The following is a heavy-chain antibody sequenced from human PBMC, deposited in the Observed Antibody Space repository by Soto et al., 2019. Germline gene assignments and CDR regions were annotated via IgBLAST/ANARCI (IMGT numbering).Heavy chain of an antibody. CDR3: AREGPCSSTGCPGDY. V-gene: IGHV4-34*01. Sequence: SETLSLTCAVYGVPFSVYYWSWIRQPPGKGLEWIGEINHSGSTNYNPSLKSRVIISVDTSKKQFSLKLSSVTAADTAVYYCAREGPCSSTGCPGDYWGQGPLVTVS. CDR2: INHSGST. CDR1: GVPFSVYY. D-gene: IGHD2-2*01. J-gene: IGHJ4*02.